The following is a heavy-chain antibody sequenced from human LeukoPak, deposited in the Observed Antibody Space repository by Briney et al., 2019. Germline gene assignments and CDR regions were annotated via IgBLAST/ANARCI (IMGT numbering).Heavy chain of an antibody. CDR3: ARNVSTGYFDY. J-gene: IGHJ4*02. V-gene: IGHV4-39*01. D-gene: IGHD3-22*01. Sequence: SETLSLTCTVSGGSISSTTSYWGWIRQPPGKGLEWIGSIYYSGSTHYNPSLRSRITISVDTSKNQFSLQLRSVTAADTDVYYCARNVSTGYFDYWGQGTLVTVSS. CDR2: IYYSGST. CDR1: GGSISSTTSY.